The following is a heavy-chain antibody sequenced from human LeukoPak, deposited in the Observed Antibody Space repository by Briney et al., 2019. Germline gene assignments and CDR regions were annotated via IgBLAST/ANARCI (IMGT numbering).Heavy chain of an antibody. CDR1: GGSISSSSYY. V-gene: IGHV4-39*01. CDR2: IYYSGNT. CDR3: ASIYTAMVSFDY. D-gene: IGHD5-18*01. J-gene: IGHJ4*02. Sequence: SETLSLTCTVSGGSISSSSYYWGWIRQPPGRGLEWIGSIYYSGNTYYNPSLKSRVTIFVDTSKNQFSLKLSSVTAADTAVYYCASIYTAMVSFDYWGQGTLVIVSS.